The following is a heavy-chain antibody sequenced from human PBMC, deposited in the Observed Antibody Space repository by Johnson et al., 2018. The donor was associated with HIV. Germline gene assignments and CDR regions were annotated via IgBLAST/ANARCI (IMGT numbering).Heavy chain of an antibody. CDR3: AKSQDRSAHDYDFDL. J-gene: IGHJ3*01. V-gene: IGHV3-13*01. CDR2: IGTAGDT. D-gene: IGHD3-22*01. Sequence: VQLVESGGGLKQPGGSLRLSCAASGFTFSSYDMHWVRQATGKGLEWVSTIGTAGDTYYPGSVKGRFTISRDNSKNTLYVQMHSLRGEDTAVYFCAKSQDRSAHDYDFDLWGQGTMVTVSS. CDR1: GFTFSSYD.